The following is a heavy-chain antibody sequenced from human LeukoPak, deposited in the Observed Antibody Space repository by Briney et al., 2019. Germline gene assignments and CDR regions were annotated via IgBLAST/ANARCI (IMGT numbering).Heavy chain of an antibody. V-gene: IGHV3-7*01. D-gene: IGHD1-7*01. CDR3: ARDKKGNSFTYYYYYMDV. J-gene: IGHJ6*03. CDR2: IKQDGSER. CDR1: GFTFSSYW. Sequence: GGSLRLSCAASGFTFSSYWMSWVRQAPGKGLEWVANIKQDGSERYYVDSVKGRFTISRDNAKNSLYLQMNSLRAEDTAVYYCARDKKGNSFTYYYYYMDVWGKGTTVTVSS.